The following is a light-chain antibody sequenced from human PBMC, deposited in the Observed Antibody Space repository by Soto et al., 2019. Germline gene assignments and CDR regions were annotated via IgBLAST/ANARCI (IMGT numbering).Light chain of an antibody. J-gene: IGLJ1*01. V-gene: IGLV2-11*01. Sequence: QSALTQPPSVSGSPGQSVTVSCTGTSSDVGTYTYVSWYQQHPGKAPKLIIYDVIKPPSGVPDRFSGSKSGNTASLTISGLQAEDEADYYCCSYAGSYTHVFGTGTKLTVL. CDR1: SSDVGTYTY. CDR3: CSYAGSYTHV. CDR2: DVI.